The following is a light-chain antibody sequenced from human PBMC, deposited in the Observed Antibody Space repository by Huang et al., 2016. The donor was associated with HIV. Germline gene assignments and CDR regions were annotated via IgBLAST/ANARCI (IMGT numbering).Light chain of an antibody. Sequence: EIEMTQSPATLSVSPGERATLSCRASQSVNHDLAWYQQKPGQAPRLLIYGASTRATGIPAKFNATGSGTEFSLSISNLQSEDFAIYYCQQYNDWPPLTFGGGTKVEI. CDR3: QQYNDWPPLT. CDR2: GAS. V-gene: IGKV3-15*01. J-gene: IGKJ4*01. CDR1: QSVNHD.